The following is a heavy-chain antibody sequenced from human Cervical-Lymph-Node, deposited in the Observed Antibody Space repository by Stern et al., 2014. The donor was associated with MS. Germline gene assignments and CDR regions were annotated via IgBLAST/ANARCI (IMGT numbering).Heavy chain of an antibody. J-gene: IGHJ6*02. CDR1: GGNFKRNA. D-gene: IGHD6-13*01. CDR2: IIPIIATV. Sequence: VQLEESGAEVKKPGSSVKVSCKASGGNFKRNAISWVRQAPGQGLEWMGGIIPIIATVNYAQTFQGRVTITADESTSTVYMKVSSLRSEDTAMYYCARDRAAAVGIGYYYGMDVWGQGTTVTVSS. CDR3: ARDRAAAVGIGYYYGMDV. V-gene: IGHV1-69*01.